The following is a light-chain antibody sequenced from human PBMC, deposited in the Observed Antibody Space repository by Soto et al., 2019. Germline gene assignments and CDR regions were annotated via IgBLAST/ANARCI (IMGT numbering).Light chain of an antibody. V-gene: IGKV1-39*01. CDR2: AAS. Sequence: DIKITQSPSSLSASVGDRVTITCRASQSIGGYLTWYQQLPGKAPKLLIFAASGLQSGVPSRFSGSGSGTDFTLTISSLQPEDFATYYCQQYYSYPPWTFGQGTKVDIK. J-gene: IGKJ1*01. CDR1: QSIGGY. CDR3: QQYYSYPPWT.